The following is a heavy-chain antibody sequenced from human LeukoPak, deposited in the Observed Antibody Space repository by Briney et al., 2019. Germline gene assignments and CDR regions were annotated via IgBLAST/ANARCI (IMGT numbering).Heavy chain of an antibody. CDR2: IGGTGDKT. CDR1: RFTFSSYA. Sequence: GGSLRLSCAASRFTFSSYAMSRVRQAPGRGLEWVSTIGGTGDKTYYADSVQGRFTISRDNSMDTLYLQMNSLKAEDTAVYYCAKDPVVYHGGSGWHYFDYWGQGTLVTVSS. V-gene: IGHV3-23*01. CDR3: AKDPVVYHGGSGWHYFDY. D-gene: IGHD6-25*01. J-gene: IGHJ4*02.